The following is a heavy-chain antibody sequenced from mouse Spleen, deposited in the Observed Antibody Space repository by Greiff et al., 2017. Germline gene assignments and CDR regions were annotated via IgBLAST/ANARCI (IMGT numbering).Heavy chain of an antibody. V-gene: IGHV1-72*01. J-gene: IGHJ4*01. CDR1: GYTFTSYW. CDR2: IDPNSGGT. D-gene: IGHD2-4*01. Sequence: QVQLQQPGAELVKPRASVKLSCKASGYTFTSYWMHWVKQRPGRGLEWIGRIDPNSGGTKYNEKFKSKATLTVDKPSSTAYMQLSSLTSEDSAVYYCARSTMITTDGHYYAMDYWGQGTSVTVSS. CDR3: ARSTMITTDGHYYAMDY.